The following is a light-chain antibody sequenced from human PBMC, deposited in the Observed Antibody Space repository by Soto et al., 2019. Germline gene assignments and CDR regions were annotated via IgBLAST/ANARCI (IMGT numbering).Light chain of an antibody. CDR3: TSYTSTRTLV. CDR1: SNDIGANNY. Sequence: QSVLTQPASVSGSPGQSITISCTGTSNDIGANNYVSWYQHHPGKAPKILIYEAANRPSGVSHRFSGSKSANTASLTISCLQAEDEADYFCTSYTSTRTLVFGGGTKLTVL. V-gene: IGLV2-14*01. CDR2: EAA. J-gene: IGLJ2*01.